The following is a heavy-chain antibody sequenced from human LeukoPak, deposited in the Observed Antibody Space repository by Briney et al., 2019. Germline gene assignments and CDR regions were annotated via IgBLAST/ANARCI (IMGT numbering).Heavy chain of an antibody. D-gene: IGHD5-18*01. J-gene: IGHJ3*02. Sequence: SETLSLTCTVSGGSISSYYWSWIRQPAGRGLEWIGRIYTSGSTNYNPSLKSRVTMSVDTSKNQFSLKLSSVTAADTAVYYCATHTAMVLGDASDIWGQGTMVTVSS. CDR1: GGSISSYY. CDR3: ATHTAMVLGDASDI. V-gene: IGHV4-4*07. CDR2: IYTSGST.